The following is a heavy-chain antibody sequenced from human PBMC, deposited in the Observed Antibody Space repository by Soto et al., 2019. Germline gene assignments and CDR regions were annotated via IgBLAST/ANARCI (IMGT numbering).Heavy chain of an antibody. D-gene: IGHD6-13*01. V-gene: IGHV5-51*01. CDR3: ARHWPQQPLDP. J-gene: IGHJ5*02. CDR2: IYPDDSDT. Sequence: GESLKISCKGAGYSFTSYWIVWVRQMPGKGLEWMGIIYPDDSDTRYNPSFQGHVTISADKSINTAYLQWSSLEASDTAMYYCARHWPQQPLDPWGQGTLVTVSS. CDR1: GYSFTSYW.